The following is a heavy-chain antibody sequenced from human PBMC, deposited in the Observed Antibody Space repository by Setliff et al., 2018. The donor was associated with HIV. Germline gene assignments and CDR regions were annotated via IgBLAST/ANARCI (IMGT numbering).Heavy chain of an antibody. D-gene: IGHD6-19*01. J-gene: IGHJ5*02. CDR3: ARDLYTSGWPNWFDP. Sequence: ASVKVSCKASGYTFTNFGITWVRQVPGQGLEWMGWVNTNNDKTNYAQKFQGRVTMTTDRTTKTAYLDLGSLRPDDTAVYYCARDLYTSGWPNWFDPWGPGTLGTVS. V-gene: IGHV1-18*01. CDR1: GYTFTNFG. CDR2: VNTNNDKT.